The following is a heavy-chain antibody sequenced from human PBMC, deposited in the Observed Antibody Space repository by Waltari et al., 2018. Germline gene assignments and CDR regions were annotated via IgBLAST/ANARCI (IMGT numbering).Heavy chain of an antibody. CDR3: AKDIHQGYSSGIDY. J-gene: IGHJ4*02. CDR2: ISWDGGST. CDR1: GFTFDDYT. D-gene: IGHD6-19*01. V-gene: IGHV3-43*01. Sequence: EVQLVESGGVVVPPGGSLRLSCEASGFTFDDYTMHWVRQAPGKGLEWVSLISWDGGSTYYADSVKGRFTISRDNSKNSLYLQMNSLRTEDTALYYCAKDIHQGYSSGIDYWGQGTLVTVSS.